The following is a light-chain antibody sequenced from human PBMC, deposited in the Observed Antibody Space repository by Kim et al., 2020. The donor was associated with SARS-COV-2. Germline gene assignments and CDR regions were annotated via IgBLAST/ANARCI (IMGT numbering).Light chain of an antibody. CDR3: SAYSSSTTWV. CDR2: DVT. V-gene: IGLV2-14*03. J-gene: IGLJ3*02. Sequence: QSALTQPASVSGSPGQSITISCTATSSDLGGYIFFSWYQHHPGKAPKLMIYDVTHRPSGVSDRFSGSKSGTTASLTISGLQAEDEADCFCSAYSSSTTWVFGGGTQLTVL. CDR1: SSDLGGYIF.